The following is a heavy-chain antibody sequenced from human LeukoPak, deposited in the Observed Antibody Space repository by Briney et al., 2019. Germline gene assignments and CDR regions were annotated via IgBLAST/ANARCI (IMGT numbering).Heavy chain of an antibody. D-gene: IGHD3/OR15-3a*01. J-gene: IGHJ4*02. CDR2: IYYSGNT. Sequence: SETLSLTCTVSGVSISSSNSYWGWIRQPPGKGLEWIGSIYYSGNTYYNASLKSQVSISIDTSKNQFSLRLTSVTTADTAVYYCARQTGSGLFILPGAQGTLVPVSS. CDR3: ARQTGSGLFILP. CDR1: GVSISSSNSY. V-gene: IGHV4-39*01.